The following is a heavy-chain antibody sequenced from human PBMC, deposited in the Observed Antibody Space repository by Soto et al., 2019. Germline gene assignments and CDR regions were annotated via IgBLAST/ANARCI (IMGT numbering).Heavy chain of an antibody. CDR3: AREADSNGQYYFDQ. CDR2: INPNNGGT. J-gene: IGHJ4*02. V-gene: IGHV1-2*04. D-gene: IGHD3-22*01. CDR1: GYNFNGYY. Sequence: QVQMVQSGAEVKKPGASVKVSCKASGYNFNGYYMHWVRQAPGQGLEWMGWINPNNGGTGYAQKFQGWVTMTRDTSISTVFLELSRLTSDDAAVYYCAREADSNGQYYFDQWGQGTVVTVSS.